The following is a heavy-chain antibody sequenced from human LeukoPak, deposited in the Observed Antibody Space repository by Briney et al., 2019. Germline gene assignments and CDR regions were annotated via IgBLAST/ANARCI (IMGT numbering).Heavy chain of an antibody. D-gene: IGHD3-22*01. Sequence: GGSLRLSCAASGFTVSSNYMSWVGQAPGKGLEWVSVIYSGGSTYYADSVKGRFTISRDNSKNTLYLQMNSLRAEDTAVYYCARDRNTVNRGSYYDSSGQSHFQDVWGQGTTVTVSS. CDR1: GFTVSSNY. CDR2: IYSGGST. V-gene: IGHV3-66*01. J-gene: IGHJ6*02. CDR3: ARDRNTVNRGSYYDSSGQSHFQDV.